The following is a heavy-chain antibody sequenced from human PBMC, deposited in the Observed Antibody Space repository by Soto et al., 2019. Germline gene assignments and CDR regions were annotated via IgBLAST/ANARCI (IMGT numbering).Heavy chain of an antibody. CDR2: ISHDGSNK. J-gene: IGHJ4*02. Sequence: VQLVESGGGLVQPGGSLRLSCAASGFTFSNYGMHWVRQAPDKGLEWVATISHDGSNKYYAESVKGRFTISRDNSKNTLYLQMNSLRPEDTAVFYCAKRGATNDFDYWGQGTLVTVSS. CDR1: GFTFSNYG. V-gene: IGHV3-30*18. CDR3: AKRGATNDFDY. D-gene: IGHD1-26*01.